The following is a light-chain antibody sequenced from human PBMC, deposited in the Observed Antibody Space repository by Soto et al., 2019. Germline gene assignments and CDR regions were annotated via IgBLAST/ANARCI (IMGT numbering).Light chain of an antibody. V-gene: IGKV1-39*01. CDR1: QTIYYY. J-gene: IGKJ4*01. CDR2: GAS. CDR3: QQNFSPLLS. Sequence: DIQMTQSPSSLSASVGDRVTITCRASQTIYYYLTWFQRRPGKAPKVLIYGASTLQSGVPARFSGSGSGTEFTLTITNFQPEDFATYYCQQNFSPLLSFGGGTKVDI.